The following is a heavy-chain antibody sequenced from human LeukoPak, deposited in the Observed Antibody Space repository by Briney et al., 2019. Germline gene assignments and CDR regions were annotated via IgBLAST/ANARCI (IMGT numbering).Heavy chain of an antibody. CDR1: GFTFSSYA. CDR3: AKDGTGLQVPLPTFYDSGGFYGRLDS. CDR2: ISYDGDNK. D-gene: IGHD3-22*01. V-gene: IGHV3-30*18. Sequence: GGSRRLSCAASGFTFSSYAMHWVRQAPGKGLEWVAVISYDGDNKYYADSVKGRFTISRHNSKNPLYLQMNSLRGEDTAVYFCAKDGTGLQVPLPTFYDSGGFYGRLDSWGQGTLVTVSS. J-gene: IGHJ5*01.